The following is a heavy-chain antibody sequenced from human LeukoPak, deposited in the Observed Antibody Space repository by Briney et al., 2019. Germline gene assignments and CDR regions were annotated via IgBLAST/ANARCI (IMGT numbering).Heavy chain of an antibody. J-gene: IGHJ3*02. CDR1: GFTFSSYS. V-gene: IGHV3-72*01. Sequence: PGGSLRLSCAASGFTFSSYSMNWVRQAPGKGLEWVGRSGNKANDYATEYAASVKGRFTISRDDSKNSLYLQMNSLKTEDTAVYYCTRGYSGIAIYAFDIWGQGTMVTVSS. CDR3: TRGYSGIAIYAFDI. CDR2: SGNKANDYAT. D-gene: IGHD1-26*01.